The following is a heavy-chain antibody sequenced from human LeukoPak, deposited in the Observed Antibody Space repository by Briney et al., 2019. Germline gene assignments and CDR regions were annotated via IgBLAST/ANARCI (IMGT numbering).Heavy chain of an antibody. V-gene: IGHV4-31*03. CDR2: IYYSGST. Sequence: PSETLSLTCTVSGGSISSGGYYWSWIRQHPGKGLEWIGYIYYSGSTYYNPSLKSRVTISVDTSKNQFSLKLSSVTAADTAVYYCARGPWYYGSGAIHNYYYYGMDVWGQGTTVTVSS. D-gene: IGHD3-10*01. CDR1: GGSISSGGYY. J-gene: IGHJ6*02. CDR3: ARGPWYYGSGAIHNYYYYGMDV.